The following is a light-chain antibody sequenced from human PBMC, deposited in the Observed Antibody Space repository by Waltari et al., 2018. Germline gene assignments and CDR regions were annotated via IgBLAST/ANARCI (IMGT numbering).Light chain of an antibody. Sequence: EIVLTQSPATLSLSPGERATLSCRASQSVSSYLAWYQQKPGQTPRLLIYDTSFRAAGIPDRFSGRGSETDFTLTISSVEPEDSAVYYCQQRRNWPRLFAFGGGTKVEIK. J-gene: IGKJ4*01. CDR1: QSVSSY. CDR3: QQRRNWPRLFA. V-gene: IGKV3-11*01. CDR2: DTS.